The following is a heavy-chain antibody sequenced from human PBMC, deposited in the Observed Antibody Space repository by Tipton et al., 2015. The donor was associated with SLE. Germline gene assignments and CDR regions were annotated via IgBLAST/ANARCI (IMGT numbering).Heavy chain of an antibody. CDR3: ARIPSGSTNNLFFDF. CDR1: GGSISSSRYY. J-gene: IGHJ4*02. V-gene: IGHV4-39*07. Sequence: TLSLTCTVSGGSISSSRYYWGWIRQPPGKGLEWIGSLYYSGNTYYNPSLKSRITISIDTSKNQFSLRLNSVTAADTAPYYCARIPSGSTNNLFFDFWGQGTQVTVSS. CDR2: LYYSGNT. D-gene: IGHD1-26*01.